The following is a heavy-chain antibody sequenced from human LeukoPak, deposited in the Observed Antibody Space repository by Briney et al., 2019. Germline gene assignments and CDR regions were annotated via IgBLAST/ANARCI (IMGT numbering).Heavy chain of an antibody. CDR3: ARDSLLLLWFGESTPV. Sequence: TSETLSLTCTVSGDSISSNSYYWGWIRQPPGKGLEWIGSIYYSGSTYYNPSLKSRVTISVDTSKNQLSLKLNSVTAADTAVYYCARDSLLLLWFGESTPVWGQGTLVTVSS. V-gene: IGHV4-39*07. CDR1: GDSISSNSYY. CDR2: IYYSGST. D-gene: IGHD3-10*01. J-gene: IGHJ4*02.